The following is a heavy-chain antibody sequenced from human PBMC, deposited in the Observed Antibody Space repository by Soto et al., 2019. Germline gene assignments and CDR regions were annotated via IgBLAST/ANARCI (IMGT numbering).Heavy chain of an antibody. V-gene: IGHV4-61*01. D-gene: IGHD3-22*01. J-gene: IGHJ3*02. CDR2: IYYSGST. Sequence: LSLTCTVSGGSVSSGSYYWSWIRQPPGKGLEWIGYIYYSGSTNYNPSLKSRVTISVDTSKNQFSLKLSSVTAADTAVYYCARGFYYYDRGYAFDIWGQGTMVTVSS. CDR3: ARGFYYYDRGYAFDI. CDR1: GGSVSSGSYY.